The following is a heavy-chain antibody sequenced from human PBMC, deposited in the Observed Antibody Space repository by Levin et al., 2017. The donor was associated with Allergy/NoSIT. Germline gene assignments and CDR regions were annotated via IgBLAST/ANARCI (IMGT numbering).Heavy chain of an antibody. CDR2: IYYSGIT. V-gene: IGHV4-39*02. Sequence: SETLSLTCTVSGGSISSSSYYWGWIRQPPGTGLEWIGSIYYSGITYYTPSLKSRVTISVDTSKNHFSLKLNSLTAADTAVYYCARRSYGDYFGFWSYWGQGTLVTVSS. J-gene: IGHJ4*02. CDR1: GGSISSSSYY. D-gene: IGHD4-17*01. CDR3: ARRSYGDYFGFWSY.